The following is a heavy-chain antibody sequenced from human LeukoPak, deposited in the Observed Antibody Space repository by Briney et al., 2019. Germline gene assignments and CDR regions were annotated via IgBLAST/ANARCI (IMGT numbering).Heavy chain of an antibody. Sequence: GGSLRLSCAASGFTFSGYTMHWVRQAPGKGLEWVAFISSDGRYKSHADSVKGRCTISRDNSKNTLYLQMNSLRVEDTAIYYCARDLYYGSASPRLDYWGQGTLVTVSS. V-gene: IGHV3-30*04. J-gene: IGHJ4*02. CDR2: ISSDGRYK. D-gene: IGHD3-10*01. CDR3: ARDLYYGSASPRLDY. CDR1: GFTFSGYT.